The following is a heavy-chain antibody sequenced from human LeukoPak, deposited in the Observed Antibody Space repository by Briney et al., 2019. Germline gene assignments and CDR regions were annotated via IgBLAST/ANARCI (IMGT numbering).Heavy chain of an antibody. Sequence: GGSLRLSCAASGFTFSSYAMHWVRQAPGKGLEWVAVTSYDGSNKYYADSVKGRFTISRDNSKNTLYLQMNSLRAEDTAVYYCAREGIDYGDAFDIWGQGTMVTVSS. D-gene: IGHD4-17*01. J-gene: IGHJ3*02. CDR2: TSYDGSNK. CDR3: AREGIDYGDAFDI. CDR1: GFTFSSYA. V-gene: IGHV3-30-3*01.